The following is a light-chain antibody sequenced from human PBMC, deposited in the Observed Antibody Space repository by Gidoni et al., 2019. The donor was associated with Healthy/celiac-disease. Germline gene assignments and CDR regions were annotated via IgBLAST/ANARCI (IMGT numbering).Light chain of an antibody. V-gene: IGKV3-15*01. CDR2: GAS. Sequence: EIVMTQSPATLSVSPGERATLSFRASQSVSSNLAWYQQKPGQAPRLLIYGASPRATGIPARFSGSGSGTEFTLTISSLQSEDFAVYYCQQYNNWPPRITFGQGTRLEIK. CDR3: QQYNNWPPRIT. J-gene: IGKJ5*01. CDR1: QSVSSN.